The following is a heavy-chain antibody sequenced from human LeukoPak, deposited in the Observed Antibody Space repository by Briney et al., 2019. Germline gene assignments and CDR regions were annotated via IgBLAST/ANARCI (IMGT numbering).Heavy chain of an antibody. J-gene: IGHJ6*03. D-gene: IGHD6-19*01. V-gene: IGHV4-34*01. CDR3: ARDNIAVAGSYYMDV. CDR1: GGSFSGYY. Sequence: SETLSLTCAVYGGSFSGYYWSWIRQPPGKGLEWIGEINHSGSTNYNPSLKSRVTISVDTSKNQFSLKLSSVTAADTAVYYCARDNIAVAGSYYMDVWGKGTTVTVSS. CDR2: INHSGST.